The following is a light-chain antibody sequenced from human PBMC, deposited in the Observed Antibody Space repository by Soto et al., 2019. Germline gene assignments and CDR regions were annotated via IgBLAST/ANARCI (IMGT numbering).Light chain of an antibody. Sequence: QSALTQPASVSGSPGQSITISCTGASSDVGAYNYVSWYQQHPGKAPKLMIFDVSNRPSGVSNRFSGSKSGNTASLTISGHRAEDAADYYCSSYTSRGTYVFGPGTKLTVL. CDR2: DVS. J-gene: IGLJ1*01. V-gene: IGLV2-14*01. CDR1: SSDVGAYNY. CDR3: SSYTSRGTYV.